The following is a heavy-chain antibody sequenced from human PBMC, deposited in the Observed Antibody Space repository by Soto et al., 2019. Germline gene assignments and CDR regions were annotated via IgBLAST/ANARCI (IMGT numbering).Heavy chain of an antibody. CDR1: GFTFSSYA. Sequence: EVQLLESGGGLVQPGESLRLSCAASGFTFSSYAMSWVRQAPGKGLEWVSVISGSDDSTYYADSVKGRFTISRDNSKNALYLQMKSLGAEDTAVYYCAKRSSASTFDYWGKGTLVTVSS. CDR3: AKRSSASTFDY. CDR2: ISGSDDST. D-gene: IGHD6-6*01. J-gene: IGHJ4*02. V-gene: IGHV3-23*01.